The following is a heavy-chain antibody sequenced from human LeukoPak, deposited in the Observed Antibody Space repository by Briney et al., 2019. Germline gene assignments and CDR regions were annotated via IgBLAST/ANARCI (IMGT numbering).Heavy chain of an antibody. CDR3: ASGEGWLVRY. D-gene: IGHD6-19*01. J-gene: IGHJ4*02. CDR1: GGSISTYY. CDR2: IHYSGST. Sequence: PSETLSLTCTVSGGSISTYYWSWIRQPPGKGLEWIGYIHYSGSTNYNPSLKSRVTISVDTSKTQFSLKLNSVTAADTAVYYCASGEGWLVRYWGQGTLVTVSS. V-gene: IGHV4-59*01.